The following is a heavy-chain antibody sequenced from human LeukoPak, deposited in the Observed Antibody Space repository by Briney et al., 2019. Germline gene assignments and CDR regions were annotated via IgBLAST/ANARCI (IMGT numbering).Heavy chain of an antibody. J-gene: IGHJ4*02. CDR1: GFTFSSYW. CDR2: INQDGHEK. CDR3: AKYRSSWSFDY. Sequence: GGSLRLSCVTSGFTFSSYWMTWVRQAPGKGLEWVANINQDGHEKNYVDSVKGRFTISRDNPKNSLYLQMNSLRAEDTAVYYCAKYRSSWSFDYWGQGTLVTVSS. D-gene: IGHD6-13*01. V-gene: IGHV3-7*05.